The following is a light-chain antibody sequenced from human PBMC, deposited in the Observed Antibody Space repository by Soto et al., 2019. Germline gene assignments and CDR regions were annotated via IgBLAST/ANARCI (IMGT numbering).Light chain of an antibody. CDR2: GAS. Sequence: ETVMTQSPATLSVSPGERATLSFRASQSVSSNLAWYQQKPGQAPRLLIYGASNRATDIPGRFSGSGSGTEFTLTISSLQSEDFAVYYCQQYDNWPITFGQGTRLEIK. CDR1: QSVSSN. CDR3: QQYDNWPIT. J-gene: IGKJ5*01. V-gene: IGKV3-15*01.